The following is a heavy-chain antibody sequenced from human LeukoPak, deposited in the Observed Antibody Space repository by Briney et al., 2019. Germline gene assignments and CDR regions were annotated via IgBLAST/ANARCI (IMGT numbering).Heavy chain of an antibody. CDR3: ARGGRSWKYFDI. Sequence: SETLSLTCTVSGGSINSGTYYWSWIRQPAGKGLEWIGRIYTSGITNYNPSLKSRVTISVDTSKNHFSLKLSSVTAADTAVYYCARGGRSWKYFDIWGQGTMVTVSS. CDR1: GGSINSGTYY. CDR2: IYTSGIT. D-gene: IGHD2-15*01. V-gene: IGHV4-61*02. J-gene: IGHJ3*02.